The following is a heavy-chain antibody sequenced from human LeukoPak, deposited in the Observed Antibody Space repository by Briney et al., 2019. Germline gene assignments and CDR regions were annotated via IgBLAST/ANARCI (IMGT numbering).Heavy chain of an antibody. D-gene: IGHD6-19*01. Sequence: PGGSLRSPGTASGFTFSSYAPSWVCQAPGKGLESVSAISGGSGSTYYADSVKGRFTISRDNSKNTLYLQLNSPRAEDTDVYYCAKDIGTAVAGPGCNWFDPRVERALVTVSS. CDR1: GFTFSSYA. J-gene: IGHJ5*02. V-gene: IGHV3-23*01. CDR2: ISGGSGST. CDR3: AKDIGTAVAGPGCNWFDP.